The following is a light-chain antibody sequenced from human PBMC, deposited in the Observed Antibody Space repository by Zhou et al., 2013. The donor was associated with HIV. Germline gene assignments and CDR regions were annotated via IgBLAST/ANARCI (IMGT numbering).Light chain of an antibody. CDR3: QQRYAWPLT. CDR1: QSISSW. Sequence: DIQMTQSPSTLSASVGDRVTIACRASQSISSWLAWYQQKPGKAPNLLIYQASTLESGVPSRFSGRGSGTDFTLIISNLEPEDFAYYYCQQRYAWPLTFGGGTKVEIK. J-gene: IGKJ4*01. CDR2: QAS. V-gene: IGKV1-5*03.